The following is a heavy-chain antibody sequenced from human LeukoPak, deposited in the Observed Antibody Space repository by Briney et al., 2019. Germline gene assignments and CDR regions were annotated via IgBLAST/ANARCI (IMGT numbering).Heavy chain of an antibody. D-gene: IGHD1-26*01. V-gene: IGHV3-48*03. Sequence: GGSLRLSCAASGFTFSSYEMNWVRQAPGKGLEWVSCISSSGSNIYYVDSVKGRFTISRENAKNSLYLQMNSLRVEDTAVYYCARDGLLRGRAKGAFDIWGQGTMVTVSS. CDR2: ISSSGSNI. CDR3: ARDGLLRGRAKGAFDI. CDR1: GFTFSSYE. J-gene: IGHJ3*02.